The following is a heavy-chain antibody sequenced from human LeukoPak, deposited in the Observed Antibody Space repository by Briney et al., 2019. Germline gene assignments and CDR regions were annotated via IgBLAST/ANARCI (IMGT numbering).Heavy chain of an antibody. J-gene: IGHJ4*02. V-gene: IGHV4-38-2*02. D-gene: IGHD3-16*01. CDR3: ARDEGDYFFDY. CDR2: IYHTGST. Sequence: SETLSLTCTVSGYFISSGYYWGWIRQPPGKGLEWIGSIYHTGSTYYNPSLKSRVTISVDTSKNHFSLKLSSVTAADTAVYYCARDEGDYFFDYWGQGTLVTVSS. CDR1: GYFISSGYY.